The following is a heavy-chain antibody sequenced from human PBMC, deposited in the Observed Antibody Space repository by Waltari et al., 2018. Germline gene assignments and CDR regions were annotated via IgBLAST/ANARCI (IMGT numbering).Heavy chain of an antibody. CDR3: ARLSQWLFGMDV. J-gene: IGHJ6*02. CDR2: IYSGESA. V-gene: IGHV3-53*01. Sequence: EAQLVESGGGLIQPGGSLRLSCAVSGFTVSGNFMTWVRQAPGKGLAWVSIIYSGESAYYADSVKGRFTISRDNSKSTVYLQMNSLRVEDTGVYHCARLSQWLFGMDVWGQGTTVAVSS. D-gene: IGHD6-19*01. CDR1: GFTVSGNF.